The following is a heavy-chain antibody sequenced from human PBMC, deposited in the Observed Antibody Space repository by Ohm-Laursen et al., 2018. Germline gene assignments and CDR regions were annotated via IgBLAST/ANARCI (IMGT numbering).Heavy chain of an antibody. CDR3: AKVLLYDGYYFPFDY. J-gene: IGHJ4*02. CDR1: GYTFNGHY. D-gene: IGHD3-22*01. CDR2: INPNSGGT. V-gene: IGHV1-2*02. Sequence: ATVKISCKASGYTFNGHYMHWVRQAPGQGLEWMGWINPNSGGTNYAQKFQGRVTMTRDTSISTAYMELSRLRSDDTAVYYCAKVLLYDGYYFPFDYWGQGTLVTVSS.